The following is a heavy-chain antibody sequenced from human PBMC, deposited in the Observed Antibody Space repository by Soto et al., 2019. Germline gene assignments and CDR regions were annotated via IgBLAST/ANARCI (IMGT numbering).Heavy chain of an antibody. D-gene: IGHD6-13*01. CDR3: ARPADDSSNRRYYLDY. V-gene: IGHV1-69*13. Sequence: ASVKVSCKASGGTFSSYGISWVLQAPGEGLEWMGGIIPIFGTANYAQKFQGRVTITADESTSTAYMELSSLRSEDTAVYYCARPADDSSNRRYYLDYWGQGTLVTVS. CDR2: IIPIFGTA. J-gene: IGHJ4*02. CDR1: GGTFSSYG.